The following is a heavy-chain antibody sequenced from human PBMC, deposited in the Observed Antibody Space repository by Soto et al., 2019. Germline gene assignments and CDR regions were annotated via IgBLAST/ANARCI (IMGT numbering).Heavy chain of an antibody. CDR2: ISYDGSNK. D-gene: IGHD4-4*01. CDR3: ARPLWRDDYNWGYFDL. Sequence: QVQLVESGGGVVQPGRSLRLSCAASGFTFSSYAMHWVRQAPGKGLEWGAVISYDGSNKYYADSVKGRFTISRDNSKHTLYLQMNSLRAEDTAVYYCARPLWRDDYNWGYFDLWGRGTLVTVSS. CDR1: GFTFSSYA. V-gene: IGHV3-30-3*01. J-gene: IGHJ2*01.